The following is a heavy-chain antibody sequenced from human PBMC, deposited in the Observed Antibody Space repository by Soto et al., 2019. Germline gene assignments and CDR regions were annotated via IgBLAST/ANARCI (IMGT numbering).Heavy chain of an antibody. CDR1: GGSISTDY. J-gene: IGHJ6*02. CDR2: IYNGGSP. V-gene: IGHV4-59*01. Sequence: QVQLQESGPGLVKASETLSLTCTVSGGSISTDYWSWIRQPPGKRLEYIGFIYNGGSPNYSPSLESRLTLXPXTXXNQFSLTLSSVTAADTAVYYCARGEWFLRGYGMDVWGRGTTVTVS. CDR3: ARGEWFLRGYGMDV. D-gene: IGHD3-3*01.